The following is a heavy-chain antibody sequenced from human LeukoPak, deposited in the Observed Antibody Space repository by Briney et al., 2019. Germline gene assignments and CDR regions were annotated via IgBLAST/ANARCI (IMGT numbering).Heavy chain of an antibody. CDR2: ISGSGGST. CDR3: AKVSTRGLRYFDWLLGYFDY. CDR1: GFTFSSYA. D-gene: IGHD3-9*01. J-gene: IGHJ4*02. V-gene: IGHV3-23*01. Sequence: AGGSLRLSCAASGFTFSSYAMSWVRQAPGKGLEWVSAISGSGGSTYYADSVKGRFTISRDNSKNTLYLQMSSLRAEDTAVYYCAKVSTRGLRYFDWLLGYFDYWGQGTLVTVSS.